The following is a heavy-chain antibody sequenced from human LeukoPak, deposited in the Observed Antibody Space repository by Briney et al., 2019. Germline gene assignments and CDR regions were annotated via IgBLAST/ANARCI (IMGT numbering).Heavy chain of an antibody. D-gene: IGHD6-6*01. Sequence: SETLSLTCAVSGGSISSSNWRSWVRQPPGKGLEWIGEIYHSGSTNYNPSLKSRVTISVDKSKNQFSLKRSSVTAADTAVYYCARGFRIAARYYYYYYGMDVWGQGTTVTVSS. CDR3: ARGFRIAARYYYYYYGMDV. J-gene: IGHJ6*02. V-gene: IGHV4-4*02. CDR2: IYHSGST. CDR1: GGSISSSNW.